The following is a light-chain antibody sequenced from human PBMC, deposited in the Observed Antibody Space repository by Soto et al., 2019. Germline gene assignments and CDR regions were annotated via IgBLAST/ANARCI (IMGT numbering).Light chain of an antibody. CDR2: GAS. CDR1: QSVSSR. J-gene: IGKJ5*01. V-gene: IGKV3-20*01. CDR3: QHYAGGSRIT. Sequence: EIVMTQSPATLSVSPGERATLSCRASQSVSSRLAWYQQKPGQAPRLLISGASSRATGIPDRFSGSGFGTDLTLTISRLEPEDFALYYCQHYAGGSRITFGQGTRLE.